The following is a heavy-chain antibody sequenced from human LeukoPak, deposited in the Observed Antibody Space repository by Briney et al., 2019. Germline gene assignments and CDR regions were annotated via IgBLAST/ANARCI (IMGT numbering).Heavy chain of an antibody. D-gene: IGHD4-17*01. CDR3: ARLTVATVTTTLDY. CDR2: IYHSGST. Sequence: SETLSLTCAVSGGSISSSNWWSWVRQPPRKGLEWIGEIYHSGSTNYNPSLKSRVTISVDKSKNQFSLKLSSVTAADTAVYYCARLTVATVTTTLDYWGQGTLVTVSS. CDR1: GGSISSSNW. J-gene: IGHJ4*02. V-gene: IGHV4-4*02.